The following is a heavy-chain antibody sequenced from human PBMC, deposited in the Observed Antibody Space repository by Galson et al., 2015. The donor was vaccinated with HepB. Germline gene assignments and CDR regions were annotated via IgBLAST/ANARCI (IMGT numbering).Heavy chain of an antibody. V-gene: IGHV3-48*01. D-gene: IGHD6-19*01. CDR1: GLTLSNYN. Sequence: SLRLSCAAAGLTLSNYNMNWVRQAPGKGLEWVSYIGHSVSNIYYADSVKGRFTISRDSAKDSLYLQMNSLRAEDTAVYYCARTQWLAIDYWCQGILVTVSS. CDR2: IGHSVSNI. J-gene: IGHJ4*02. CDR3: ARTQWLAIDY.